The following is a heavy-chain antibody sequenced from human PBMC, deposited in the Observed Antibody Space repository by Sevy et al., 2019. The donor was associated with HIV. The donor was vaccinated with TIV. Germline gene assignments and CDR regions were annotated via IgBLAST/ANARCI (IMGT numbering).Heavy chain of an antibody. V-gene: IGHV4-34*01. D-gene: IGHD2-2*01. CDR1: GGSFSGYY. CDR2: INHSGST. CDR3: ARGRKTSSTSSDGIRGYYMDV. J-gene: IGHJ6*03. Sequence: SETLSLTCAVYGGSFSGYYWSWIRQPPGKGLEWIGEINHSGSTNYNPSLKSRVTISVDTSKNQFSLKLSSVTAADTAVYYCARGRKTSSTSSDGIRGYYMDVWGKGTTVTVSS.